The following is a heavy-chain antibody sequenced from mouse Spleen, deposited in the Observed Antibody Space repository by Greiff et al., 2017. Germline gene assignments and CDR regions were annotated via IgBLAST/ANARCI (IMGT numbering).Heavy chain of an antibody. J-gene: IGHJ1*01. D-gene: IGHD1-1*01. V-gene: IGHV1-82*01. Sequence: QVQLKQPGAELVMPGASVKLSCKASGYAFSSSWMNWVKQRPGKGLEWIGRIYPGDGDTNYNGKFKGKATLTADKSSSTAYMQLSSLTSEDSAVYFCARSLYYYDGSYWYFDVWGAGTTVTVSS. CDR3: ARSLYYYDGSYWYFDV. CDR2: IYPGDGDT. CDR1: GYAFSSSW.